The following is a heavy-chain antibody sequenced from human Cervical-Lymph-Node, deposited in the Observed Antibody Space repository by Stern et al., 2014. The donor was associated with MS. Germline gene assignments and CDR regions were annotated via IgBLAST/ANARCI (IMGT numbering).Heavy chain of an antibody. D-gene: IGHD2-8*01. J-gene: IGHJ3*01. CDR3: AREIMANNLRPGAFSF. V-gene: IGHV1-69*09. CDR1: GGSFSSFG. CDR2: IIPSLGLT. Sequence: QVQLVQSGAEVKRPESSVKVSCQASGGSFSSFGFNWVRQAPGQGLEWMGRIIPSLGLTNYAQHFQGRVTITADKSTTTVSMELRSLRPDDTALYYCAREIMANNLRPGAFSFWGQGTLITVSS.